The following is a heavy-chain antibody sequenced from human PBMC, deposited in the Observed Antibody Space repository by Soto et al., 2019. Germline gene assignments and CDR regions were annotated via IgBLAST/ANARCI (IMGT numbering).Heavy chain of an antibody. V-gene: IGHV3-73*01. D-gene: IGHD4-17*01. CDR3: TRRATVTTYLDY. J-gene: IGHJ4*02. CDR1: GFTFSGSA. CDR2: IRSKANSYAT. Sequence: EVQLVESGGGLVQPGGSLKLSCAASGFTFSGSAMHWVRQASGKGLEWVGRIRSKANSYATAYAASVKGRFTISRDDSKSTAYLQMNSMKTEDPAVYYCTRRATVTTYLDYWGQGTLVTVSS.